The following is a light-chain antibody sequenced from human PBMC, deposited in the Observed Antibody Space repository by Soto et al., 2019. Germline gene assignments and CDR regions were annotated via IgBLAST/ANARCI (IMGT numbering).Light chain of an antibody. CDR2: DDD. V-gene: IGLV1-51*01. CDR3: GSWDSSLSAYV. J-gene: IGLJ1*01. Sequence: QSAMKQPPSVSAAPGQKVTISCSGSSSNIGGNSVSWYQQLPGTAPKLLIYDDDKRPSGIPDRFSGSKSGTSATLGITGFQTGDEADYYCGSWDSSLSAYVFATGTKLTVL. CDR1: SSNIGGNS.